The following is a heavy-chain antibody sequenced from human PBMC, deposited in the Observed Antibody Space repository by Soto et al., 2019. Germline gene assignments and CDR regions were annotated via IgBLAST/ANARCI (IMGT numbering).Heavy chain of an antibody. D-gene: IGHD3-9*01. CDR2: TQYTGNP. CDR3: ATVDLTGGELFFGY. V-gene: IGHV4-31*03. J-gene: IGHJ4*02. Sequence: QVQLQESGPGLVKPSQTLSLTCTVSGGSVTNNNYYCNWIRQHPGKGLEWIGYTQYTGNPFYNPSLKSRVTISVEASKNQCSLRLSSMTAADTAVYYCATVDLTGGELFFGYWGQGIPVTVSP. CDR1: GGSVTNNNYY.